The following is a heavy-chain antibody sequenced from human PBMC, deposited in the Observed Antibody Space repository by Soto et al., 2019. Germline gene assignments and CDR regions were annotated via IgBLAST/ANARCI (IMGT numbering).Heavy chain of an antibody. CDR3: ARETGTTFGDAFDI. V-gene: IGHV3-30-3*01. CDR2: ISYDGSNK. J-gene: IGHJ3*02. D-gene: IGHD1-7*01. Sequence: QVQLVESGGGVVQPGRSLRLSCAVSGFTFSSYAMHWVRQAPGKGLEWVAVISYDGSNKYYADSVKGRFTISRDNSKKTLYLKMNSLRAEDTAVYYCARETGTTFGDAFDIWGQGTMVTVSS. CDR1: GFTFSSYA.